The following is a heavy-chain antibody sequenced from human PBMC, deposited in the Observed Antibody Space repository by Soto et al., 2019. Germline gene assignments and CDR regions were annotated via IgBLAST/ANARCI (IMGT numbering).Heavy chain of an antibody. J-gene: IGHJ4*02. CDR2: ISWNSGSI. CDR1: GFTFDDYA. Sequence: GGSLRLSCAASGFTFDDYAMHWVRQAPGKGLEWVSGISWNSGSIGYADSVKGRFTISRDNAKNSLYLQMNSLRAEDTALYYCANLYTSDYGDHGGDYWGQGTLVTVSS. V-gene: IGHV3-9*01. CDR3: ANLYTSDYGDHGGDY. D-gene: IGHD4-17*01.